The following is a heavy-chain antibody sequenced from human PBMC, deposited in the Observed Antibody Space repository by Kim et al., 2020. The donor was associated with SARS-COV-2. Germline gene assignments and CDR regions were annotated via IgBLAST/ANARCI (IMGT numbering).Heavy chain of an antibody. CDR3: ARTYYFGSGSYYKPYYYYYGMDV. CDR1: GRSISSYY. D-gene: IGHD3-10*01. V-gene: IGHV4-59*01. CDR2: IYYSGST. J-gene: IGHJ6*02. Sequence: SETLSLTCTVSGRSISSYYWSWIRQPPGKVLEWIGYIYYSGSTNYNPSLKSRVTISVDTSKNQFSLKLSSVTAAATAMYFCARTYYFGSGSYYKPYYYYYGMDVWGQGTTVTVSS.